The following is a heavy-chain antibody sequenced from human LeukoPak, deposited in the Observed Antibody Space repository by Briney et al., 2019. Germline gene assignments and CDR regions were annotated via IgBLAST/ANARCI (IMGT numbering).Heavy chain of an antibody. V-gene: IGHV3-30*18. J-gene: IGHJ4*02. D-gene: IGHD3-10*01. Sequence: PGGSLRLSCAASGFTFSSYGMHWVRQAPGNGLEWVAVISYDGSNKYYADSVKGRFTISRDNSKNTLYLQMNSLRAEDTAVYYCAKDRGGGGDYWGQGTLVTVSS. CDR1: GFTFSSYG. CDR3: AKDRGGGGDY. CDR2: ISYDGSNK.